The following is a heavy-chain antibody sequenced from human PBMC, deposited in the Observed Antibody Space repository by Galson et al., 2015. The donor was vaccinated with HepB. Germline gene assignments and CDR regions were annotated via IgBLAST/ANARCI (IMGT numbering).Heavy chain of an antibody. CDR3: ARPSFKYNSGWFFDY. CDR1: GFTFSTYN. CDR2: ISSTTSDT. J-gene: IGHJ4*02. D-gene: IGHD6-19*01. Sequence: SLRLSCAASGFTFSTYNMNWVRQAPGKGLEWISYISSTTSDTYYADSVKGRFTISRDSAKNSLYLQMNSLRDEDTAIYYCARPSFKYNSGWFFDYWGQGTLVTVSS. V-gene: IGHV3-48*02.